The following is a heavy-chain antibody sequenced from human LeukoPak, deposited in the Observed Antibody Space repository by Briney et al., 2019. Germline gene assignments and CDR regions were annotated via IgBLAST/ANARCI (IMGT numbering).Heavy chain of an antibody. V-gene: IGHV3-23*01. J-gene: IGHJ4*02. CDR2: ISGSGGST. Sequence: GTLCCSCAASGFTVSTYAMSRLPHAPGKGLEGVLAISGSGGSTYYADSVKGRFTISRDNSKNTLYLQMNSLRAEDTAVYYCAKYKTSTVTTVFDYWGRGTLVTVSS. CDR3: AKYKTSTVTTVFDY. D-gene: IGHD4-17*01. CDR1: GFTVSTYA.